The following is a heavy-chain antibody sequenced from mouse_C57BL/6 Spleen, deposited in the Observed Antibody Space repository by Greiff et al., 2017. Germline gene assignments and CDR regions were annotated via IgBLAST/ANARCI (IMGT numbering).Heavy chain of an antibody. D-gene: IGHD2-3*01. CDR1: GYTFTSYW. J-gene: IGHJ4*01. V-gene: IGHV1-72*01. CDR3: ASDGYSYAMDY. Sequence: QVQLQQPGAELVKPGASVKLSCKASGYTFTSYWMHWVKQRPGRGLEGIGRIDPNSGGTKYNEKFKSKATLTVDKPSSTAYMQLSSLTSEDSAVYYCASDGYSYAMDYWGQGTSVTVSS. CDR2: IDPNSGGT.